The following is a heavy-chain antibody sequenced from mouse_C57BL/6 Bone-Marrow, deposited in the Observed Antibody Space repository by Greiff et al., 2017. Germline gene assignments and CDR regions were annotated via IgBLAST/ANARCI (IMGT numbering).Heavy chain of an antibody. J-gene: IGHJ1*03. D-gene: IGHD1-1*01. CDR3: SRQVTTVLATKYFDV. CDR1: GFTFSSYT. Sequence: EVKLVESGGGLVKPGGSLKLSCAASGFTFSSYTMSWVRQTPEKRLQWVAAISGGGGNTYYPDSVKGRFTISRDNDKNILYLKMSSLMSEDTALYYCSRQVTTVLATKYFDVWGTGTTVTVSS. CDR2: ISGGGGNT. V-gene: IGHV5-9*01.